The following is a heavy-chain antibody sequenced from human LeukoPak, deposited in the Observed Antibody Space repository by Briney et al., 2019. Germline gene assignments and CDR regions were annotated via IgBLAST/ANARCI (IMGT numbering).Heavy chain of an antibody. Sequence: GASVKVSCKASGGTFTGYAISWVRQAPGQGLEWMGGIIPIFGTANYAQKFQGRVTITTDESTSTAYMELSSLRSEDTAVYYCARDGYSSSSFVGWFDPWGQGTLVTVSS. D-gene: IGHD6-6*01. CDR2: IIPIFGTA. CDR1: GGTFTGYA. CDR3: ARDGYSSSSFVGWFDP. V-gene: IGHV1-69*05. J-gene: IGHJ5*02.